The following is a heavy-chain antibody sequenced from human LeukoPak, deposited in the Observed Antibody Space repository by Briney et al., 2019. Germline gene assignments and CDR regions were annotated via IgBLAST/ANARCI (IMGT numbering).Heavy chain of an antibody. V-gene: IGHV1-2*02. CDR2: INPNTGGT. Sequence: ASVKVSCKASGYTFTGYYMHWVRQAPGQGLEWMGWINPNTGGTNYAQMFQGRVTMTRDTSISTAYMELSRLRSDDPAVYYCARAAITMVRGVIRHSYYYYYMDVWGKGTTVTISS. CDR3: ARAAITMVRGVIRHSYYYYYMDV. D-gene: IGHD3-10*01. J-gene: IGHJ6*03. CDR1: GYTFTGYY.